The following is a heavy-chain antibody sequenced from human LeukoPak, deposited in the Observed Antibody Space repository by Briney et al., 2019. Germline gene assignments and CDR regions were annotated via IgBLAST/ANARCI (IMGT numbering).Heavy chain of an antibody. CDR2: THYSGIT. CDR3: ARTTVTTGRCLDY. J-gene: IGHJ4*02. D-gene: IGHD4-17*01. V-gene: IGHV4-30-4*08. Sequence: SQTLSLTCTVSGGSISSGDYYWSWIRQPPGKGLEWIGHTHYSGITYYSPSLKSRLTISVDTSKNQFSLKLSSVTAADTAVYYCARTTVTTGRCLDYWGQGTLVTVSS. CDR1: GGSISSGDYY.